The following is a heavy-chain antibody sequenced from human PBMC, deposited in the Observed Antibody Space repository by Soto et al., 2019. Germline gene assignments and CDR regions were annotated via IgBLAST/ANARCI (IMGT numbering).Heavy chain of an antibody. CDR3: TSVWELREDSDY. CDR2: ISYDGSNE. J-gene: IGHJ4*02. V-gene: IGHV3-30-3*01. D-gene: IGHD1-26*01. CDR1: GFTFRFYP. Sequence: QVQLVESGGGVVQPGRSLRLSCAASGFTFRFYPMHWVRQAPGKGLEWVAAISYDGSNEYYPDSVKGRFTISRDNSNNTLYLQMNALRAEDTTVYYLTSVWELREDSDYGCQGTLVTVSS.